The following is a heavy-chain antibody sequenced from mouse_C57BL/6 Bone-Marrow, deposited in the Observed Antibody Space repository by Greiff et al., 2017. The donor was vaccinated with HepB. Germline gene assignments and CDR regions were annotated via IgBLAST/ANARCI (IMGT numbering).Heavy chain of an antibody. CDR3: ARFYPAYFDY. CDR2: IHPNSGST. CDR1: GYTFTSYW. V-gene: IGHV1-64*01. J-gene: IGHJ2*01. Sequence: QVHVKQPGAELVKPGASVKLSCKASGYTFTSYWMHWVKQRPGQGLEWIGMIHPNSGSTNYNEKFKSKATLTVDKSSSTAYMQLSSLTSEDSAVYYCARFYPAYFDYWGQGTTLTVSS.